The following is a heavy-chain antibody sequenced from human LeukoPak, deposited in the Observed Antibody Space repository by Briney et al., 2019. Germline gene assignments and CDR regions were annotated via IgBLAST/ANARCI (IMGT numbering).Heavy chain of an antibody. D-gene: IGHD3-10*01. CDR2: ISGSGGST. Sequence: GGSLRLSCAASGLTFSNHAMTWVRQAPGKVLEWVSAISGSGGSTYYADSVKGRFTISRDNSKDPLYLQMNSLRAEDTAVYYCAKGTYGSGSYSLDYWGQGTLVTVSS. V-gene: IGHV3-23*01. CDR1: GLTFSNHA. CDR3: AKGTYGSGSYSLDY. J-gene: IGHJ4*02.